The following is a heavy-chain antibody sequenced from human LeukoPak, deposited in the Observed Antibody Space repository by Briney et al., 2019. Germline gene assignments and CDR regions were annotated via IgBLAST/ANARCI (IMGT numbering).Heavy chain of an antibody. V-gene: IGHV3-7*03. CDR3: AKAGYYYDSSGYYYFDY. J-gene: IGHJ4*02. Sequence: GGSLRLSCAASGFTFSNYWMSWVRQAPGKGLEWVANIKQDGSDIYYVDSVKGRFTISRDNVKNLLYLQMNSLRAEDTAVYYCAKAGYYYDSSGYYYFDYWGQGTLVTVSS. CDR1: GFTFSNYW. D-gene: IGHD3-22*01. CDR2: IKQDGSDI.